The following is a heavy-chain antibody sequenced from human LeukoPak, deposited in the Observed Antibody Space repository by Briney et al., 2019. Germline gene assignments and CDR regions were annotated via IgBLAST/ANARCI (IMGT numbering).Heavy chain of an antibody. CDR1: GYTFTSYD. CDR3: ARDERLLSFLK. CDR2: MNPNSGNT. Sequence: ASVKVSCKASGYTFTSYDINWVRQATGQGLEWMGWMNPNSGNTGYAQRFQGRVTMTRNTSISTAYMELSSLRAEDTAIYYCARDERLLSFLKWGQGTLVTVSS. D-gene: IGHD3-3*01. V-gene: IGHV1-8*01. J-gene: IGHJ4*02.